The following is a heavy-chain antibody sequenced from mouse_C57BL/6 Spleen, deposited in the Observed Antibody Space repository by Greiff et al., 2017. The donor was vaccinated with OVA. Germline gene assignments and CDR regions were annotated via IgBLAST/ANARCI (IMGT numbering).Heavy chain of an antibody. J-gene: IGHJ4*01. CDR1: GYTFTDYY. D-gene: IGHD1-1*01. V-gene: IGHV1-26*01. Sequence: EVQLQQSGPELVKPGASVKISCKASGYTFTDYYMNWVKQSHGKSLEWIGDINPNNGGTSYNQKFKGKATLTVDKSSSTAYMELRSLTSEDSAVYYCARSGYYGSSYDAMDYWGQGTSVTVSS. CDR3: ARSGYYGSSYDAMDY. CDR2: INPNNGGT.